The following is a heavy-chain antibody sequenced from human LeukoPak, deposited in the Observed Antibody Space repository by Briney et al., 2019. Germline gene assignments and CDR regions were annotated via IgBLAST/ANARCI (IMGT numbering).Heavy chain of an antibody. D-gene: IGHD7-27*01. Sequence: SETLSLTCTVSGGSISSSSYYWGWIRQPPGKGLEWIGSIYYSGSTYYNPSLKSRVTISVDTSKNQFSLKLSSVTAADTAVYYCARPNWGPYYFDYWGQGTLVTVSS. CDR3: ARPNWGPYYFDY. CDR1: GGSISSSSYY. V-gene: IGHV4-39*01. J-gene: IGHJ4*02. CDR2: IYYSGST.